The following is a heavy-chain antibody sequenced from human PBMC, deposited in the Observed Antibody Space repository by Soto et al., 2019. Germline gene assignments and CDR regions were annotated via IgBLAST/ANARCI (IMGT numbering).Heavy chain of an antibody. D-gene: IGHD2-2*02. J-gene: IGHJ5*02. Sequence: GASVEVSCKASGGTSSSYAISWVRQAPGQALEWMGGIIPIFGTANYAQKFRGGVTITADESTSTAYMELSSLRSEDTAVYYCARAWGLVVPAAIPVYWFDPWGQGTLVTVSS. CDR2: IIPIFGTA. CDR3: ARAWGLVVPAAIPVYWFDP. CDR1: GGTSSSYA. V-gene: IGHV1-69*13.